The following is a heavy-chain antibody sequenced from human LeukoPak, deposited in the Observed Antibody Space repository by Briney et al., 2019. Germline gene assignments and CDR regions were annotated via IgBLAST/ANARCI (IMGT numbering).Heavy chain of an antibody. J-gene: IGHJ5*02. CDR3: ARDVPSGSIAGDWFDP. CDR2: IYTSGST. V-gene: IGHV4-61*02. Sequence: SETLSLTCTVSGGSISNGSYYWSWIRQPAGKGLEWIGRIYTSGSTNYNPSLKSRVTISVDTSKNQFSLKLSSVTAADTAVYYCARDVPSGSIAGDWFDPWGQGTLVTVSS. CDR1: GGSISNGSYY. D-gene: IGHD6-6*01.